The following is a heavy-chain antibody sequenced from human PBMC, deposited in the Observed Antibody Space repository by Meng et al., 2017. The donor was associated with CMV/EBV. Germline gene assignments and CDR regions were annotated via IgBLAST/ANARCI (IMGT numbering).Heavy chain of an antibody. CDR1: GGSFSGYY. J-gene: IGHJ4*02. CDR3: ARGGYSYGFDY. V-gene: IGHV4-34*01. Sequence: SETLSLTCAVYGGSFSGYYWSWIRQPPGKGLEWIGEINHSGSTNYNPSLKSRVTISVDTSKDQFSLKLSSVTAADTAVYYCARGGYSYGFDYWGQGTLVTVSS. D-gene: IGHD5-18*01. CDR2: INHSGST.